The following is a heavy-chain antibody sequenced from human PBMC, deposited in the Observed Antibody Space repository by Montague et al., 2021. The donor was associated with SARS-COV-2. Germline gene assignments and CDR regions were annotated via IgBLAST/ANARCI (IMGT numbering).Heavy chain of an antibody. CDR1: AGSINNYY. J-gene: IGHJ4*02. CDR3: ASSYGSGYYGFDY. D-gene: IGHD3-10*01. V-gene: IGHV4-4*07. Sequence: SETLSLTCTVSAGSINNYYWSWIRQSAGKGLEWIGRIYPSGDTNXNPSLKSRVTVSVDTSKSQFSLNLSSLTVADTAVYYCASSYGSGYYGFDYWGQGIPVTVSS. CDR2: IYPSGDT.